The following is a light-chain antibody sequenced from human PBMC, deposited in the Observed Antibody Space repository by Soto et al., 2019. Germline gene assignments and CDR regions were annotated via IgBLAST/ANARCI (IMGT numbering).Light chain of an antibody. J-gene: IGKJ1*01. CDR3: QQYNNWSQT. CDR1: QRIRSH. CDR2: DAS. V-gene: IGKV1D-13*01. Sequence: IQMTQAPSPLPASLGDRLTITCRASQRIRSHLNWYQQKPGKAPKLLIYDASSLESGVPSRFSGSGSGTEFTLTISSLQSEDFAEYHCQQYNNWSQTFGQGTKVDIK.